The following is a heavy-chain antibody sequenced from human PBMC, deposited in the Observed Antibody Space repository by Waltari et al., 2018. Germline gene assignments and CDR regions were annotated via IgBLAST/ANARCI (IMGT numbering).Heavy chain of an antibody. J-gene: IGHJ4*02. CDR3: ATDLGGYQKYYFDN. D-gene: IGHD5-12*01. Sequence: QVHLIQSGAEVKKPGSSVTVSCKASGATFSSLSLSWVRQAPGQGLQWMGGFIPIFGTSTYPQKFQGRVTITADESTSTSYLQLSSLTSEDTAVYYCATDLGGYQKYYFDNWGQGTLVTVSS. CDR2: FIPIFGTS. CDR1: GATFSSLS. V-gene: IGHV1-69*01.